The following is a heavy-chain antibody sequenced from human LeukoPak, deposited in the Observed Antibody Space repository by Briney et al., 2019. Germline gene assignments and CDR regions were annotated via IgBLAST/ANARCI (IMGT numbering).Heavy chain of an antibody. V-gene: IGHV4-39*01. CDR3: VSPRGFSYGYFDY. D-gene: IGHD5-18*01. Sequence: PSETLSLTCTVSGGSISSSSDSWGWIRQPPGKGLEWIGSIYYSKNTYYNPSLKSRVTISADTSKNQFSLTLGSVSAADTAVYYCVSPRGFSYGYFDYWGQGTLVTVSS. CDR2: IYYSKNT. J-gene: IGHJ4*02. CDR1: GGSISSSSDS.